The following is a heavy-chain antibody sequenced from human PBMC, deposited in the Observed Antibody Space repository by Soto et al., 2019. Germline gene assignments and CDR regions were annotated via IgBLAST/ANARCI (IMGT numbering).Heavy chain of an antibody. D-gene: IGHD3-22*01. J-gene: IGHJ4*02. V-gene: IGHV6-1*01. CDR1: GDSVSGNTVT. CDR2: TYYRSKWFH. CDR3: ARVYYDRSGYYSGFDY. Sequence: SQTLSLPCAISGDSVSGNTVTWNWIRQSPSRGLEWLGRTYYRSKWFHGYAVSLKGRITINPDTSKNQFSLQLNSVTPEDTAIYFCARVYYDRSGYYSGFDYWSQGTLVTVSS.